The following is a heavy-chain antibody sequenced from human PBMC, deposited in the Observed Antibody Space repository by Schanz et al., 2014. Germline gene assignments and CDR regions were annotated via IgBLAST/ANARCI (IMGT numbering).Heavy chain of an antibody. CDR1: GFTFSSYA. CDR3: ARDKRFLEWLFDY. J-gene: IGHJ4*02. Sequence: QVHLVESGGGVVQPGRSLRLSCAASGFTFSSYAMHWVRQAPGKGLEWVAVISYDGSDKYYADSVKGRFSISRDNSKNTLYLQMNSLRAEDTAVYYCARDKRFLEWLFDYWGQGTLVTVSS. D-gene: IGHD3-3*01. CDR2: ISYDGSDK. V-gene: IGHV3-30*04.